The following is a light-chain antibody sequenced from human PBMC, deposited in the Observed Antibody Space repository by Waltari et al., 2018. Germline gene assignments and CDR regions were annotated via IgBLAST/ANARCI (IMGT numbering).Light chain of an antibody. J-gene: IGKJ1*01. CDR1: QNLVNSDGNTY. CDR3: LQATQFRT. CDR2: RVS. Sequence: DIVMTQTPLSSAVTLGQPASISGRASQNLVNSDGNTYLSWLQQRPGQPPRPLSYRVSNRIPGVPDRFSGSGAGTDFTLKISRVEAEDVGIYYCLQATQFRTFGQGTKVEIK. V-gene: IGKV2-24*01.